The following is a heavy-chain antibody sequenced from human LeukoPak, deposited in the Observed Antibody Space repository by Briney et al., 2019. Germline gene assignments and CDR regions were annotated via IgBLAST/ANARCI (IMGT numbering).Heavy chain of an antibody. CDR1: GGSFSGYY. CDR3: VTARAAATTRCFDY. D-gene: IGHD1-1*01. CDR2: INHSGST. V-gene: IGHV4-34*01. J-gene: IGHJ4*02. Sequence: SETLSLTCAVYGGSFSGYYWSWIRQPPGKGLEWIGEINHSGSTNYNPSLKSRVTISVDTSKNQFSLKLSSVTAADTAVYYCVTARAAATTRCFDYWGQGTLVTVSS.